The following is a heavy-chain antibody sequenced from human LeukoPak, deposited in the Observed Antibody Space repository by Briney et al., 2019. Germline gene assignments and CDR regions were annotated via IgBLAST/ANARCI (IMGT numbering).Heavy chain of an antibody. D-gene: IGHD2-15*01. Sequence: PGRCLRLSCAASGFTFSSYGMHWVRPAPGKGLEWVAVISYDGSNKYYADSVKGRFTISRDNAKNTLYLQMNSLRVEDTAVYYCASTRDSGGWLGYDYWGQGTLVTVSS. V-gene: IGHV3-30*03. J-gene: IGHJ4*02. CDR2: ISYDGSNK. CDR3: ASTRDSGGWLGYDY. CDR1: GFTFSSYG.